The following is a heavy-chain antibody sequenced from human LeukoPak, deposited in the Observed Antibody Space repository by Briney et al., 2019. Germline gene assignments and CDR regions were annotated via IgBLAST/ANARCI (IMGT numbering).Heavy chain of an antibody. CDR3: AKGSGPGRILFDY. J-gene: IGHJ4*02. CDR2: ISGSGGST. V-gene: IGHV3-23*01. Sequence: GGSLRLSCAASGFTFSSYSMNWVRQAPGKGLEWVSAISGSGGSTYYADSVKGRFTISRDNSKNTLYLQMNSLRAEGTAVYYCAKGSGPGRILFDYWGQGTLVTVSS. CDR1: GFTFSSYS. D-gene: IGHD3-10*01.